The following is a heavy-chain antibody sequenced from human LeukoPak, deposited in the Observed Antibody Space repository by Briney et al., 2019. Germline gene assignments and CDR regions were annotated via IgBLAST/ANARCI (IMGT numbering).Heavy chain of an antibody. Sequence: SETLSLTCTVSDVSISFHSWSWIRQSPGGGLEWIGYVFHNGTTGNNPSFKSRVTISVDTSKNQFSLNLTSVTAADTAVYYCAREKALIDHYDFSGYDWEYWGPGSLVIVSS. CDR3: AREKALIDHYDFSGYDWEY. D-gene: IGHD3-22*01. CDR1: DVSISFHS. V-gene: IGHV4-59*11. J-gene: IGHJ4*02. CDR2: VFHNGTT.